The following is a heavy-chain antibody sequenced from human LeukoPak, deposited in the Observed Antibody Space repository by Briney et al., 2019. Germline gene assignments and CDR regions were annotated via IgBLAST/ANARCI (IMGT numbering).Heavy chain of an antibody. D-gene: IGHD3-10*01. CDR2: ISSSSSYI. J-gene: IGHJ4*02. V-gene: IGHV3-21*01. CDR1: GFTFSSYS. Sequence: GGSLRLSCAASGFTFSSYSMNWVRQAPGKGLEWVSSISSSSSYIYYADSVKGRFTISRDNAKNSLYLQMNSLRAEDTAVYYCARVVVRGVIDYWGQGTLVTASS. CDR3: ARVVVRGVIDY.